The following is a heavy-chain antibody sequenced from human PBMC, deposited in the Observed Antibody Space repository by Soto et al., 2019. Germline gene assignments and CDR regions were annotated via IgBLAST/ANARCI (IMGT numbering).Heavy chain of an antibody. D-gene: IGHD2-2*01. Sequence: ASVKVSCKASGYTFTSYAMNWVRQAPGQGLEWMGWINTNTGNPTYAQGFTGRFVFSLDTSVSTAYLQICSLKAEDTAVYYCARSYVPAAIWSGGAHYYYGMDVWGQGTTVTVS. CDR1: GYTFTSYA. J-gene: IGHJ6*02. CDR3: ARSYVPAAIWSGGAHYYYGMDV. CDR2: INTNTGNP. V-gene: IGHV7-4-1*01.